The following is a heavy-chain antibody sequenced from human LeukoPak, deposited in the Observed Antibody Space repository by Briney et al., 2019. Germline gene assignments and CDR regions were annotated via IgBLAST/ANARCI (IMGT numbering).Heavy chain of an antibody. CDR1: RGTSSSYA. V-gene: IGHV1-69*13. Sequence: ASVKVSCKASRGTSSSYAISWVRQAPGQGLEWMGGIIPIFGTANYAQKFQGRATITADESTSTAYMELSSLRSEDTAVYYCARGAYCSSTSCYRDVPWFDPWGQGTLVTVSS. J-gene: IGHJ5*02. CDR3: ARGAYCSSTSCYRDVPWFDP. CDR2: IIPIFGTA. D-gene: IGHD2-2*02.